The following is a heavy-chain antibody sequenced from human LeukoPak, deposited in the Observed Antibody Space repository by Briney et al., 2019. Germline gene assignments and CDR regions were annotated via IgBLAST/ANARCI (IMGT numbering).Heavy chain of an antibody. CDR2: INHNGST. Sequence: SETLSLTCAVYGGSFSGYYWSWIPQPPGKGLEGIGEINHNGSTNYNPSLKSRVTISVDKSKNQFSLKLCSVTAADTAVYYCARAVIVVVPAARRGFYYYGMDVWGKGTTVTVSS. J-gene: IGHJ6*04. V-gene: IGHV4-34*01. CDR3: ARAVIVVVPAARRGFYYYGMDV. D-gene: IGHD2-2*01. CDR1: GGSFSGYY.